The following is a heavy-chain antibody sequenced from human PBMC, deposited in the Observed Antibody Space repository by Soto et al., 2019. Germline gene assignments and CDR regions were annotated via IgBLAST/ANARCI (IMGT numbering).Heavy chain of an antibody. CDR3: ARAGKKITMIPFDY. V-gene: IGHV4-39*01. CDR2: IYYSGST. CDR1: GSISSSSYY. J-gene: IGHJ4*02. D-gene: IGHD3-22*01. Sequence: GSISSSSYYWGWIRQPPGKGLEWIGSIYYSGSTYYNPSLKSRVTISVDTSKNQFSLKLSSVTAADTAVYYCARAGKKITMIPFDYWGQGTLVTVSS.